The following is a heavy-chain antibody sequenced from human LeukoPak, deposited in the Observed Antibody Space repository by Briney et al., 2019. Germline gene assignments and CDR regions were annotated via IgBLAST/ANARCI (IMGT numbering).Heavy chain of an antibody. CDR3: AKVEYSSGWYSWGDYFDY. D-gene: IGHD6-19*01. V-gene: IGHV3-43*02. CDR1: GFTFDDYA. CDR2: ISGDGGST. J-gene: IGHJ4*02. Sequence: AGGSLRLSCAASGFTFDDYAMHWVRQAPGKGLEWVSLISGDGGSTYYADPVKGRFTISRDNSKNSLYLQMNSLRTEDTALYYCAKVEYSSGWYSWGDYFDYWGQGTLVTVSS.